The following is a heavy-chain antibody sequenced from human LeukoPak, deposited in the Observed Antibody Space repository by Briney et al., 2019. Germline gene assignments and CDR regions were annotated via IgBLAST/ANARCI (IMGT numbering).Heavy chain of an antibody. V-gene: IGHV4-59*08. Sequence: SETLSLTCTVSGGSISSYYWSWIRQSPGKGLGWIGYIYYIGSTNYNPSLKRRVTISVDTSKNQFSLKLSSVTAADTAVYYCARRNGYYDTSGYFPLYYFDYWGQGTLVTVSS. D-gene: IGHD3-22*01. CDR3: ARRNGYYDTSGYFPLYYFDY. CDR2: IYYIGST. J-gene: IGHJ4*02. CDR1: GGSISSYY.